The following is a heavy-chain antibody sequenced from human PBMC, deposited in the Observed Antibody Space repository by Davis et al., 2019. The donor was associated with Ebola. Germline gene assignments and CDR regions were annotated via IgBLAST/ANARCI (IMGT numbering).Heavy chain of an antibody. D-gene: IGHD4-11*01. Sequence: ASVKVSCKASGLTFTAYGIGWVRQPPGQGLEWMGWISPYNDDAQYAQKFQGRVILNTDTSTTTVYMELRSLRSDDTAVYYCAIECSTVTTVWFDPWGQGTLVTVSS. CDR1: GLTFTAYG. CDR2: ISPYNDDA. V-gene: IGHV1-18*04. J-gene: IGHJ5*02. CDR3: AIECSTVTTVWFDP.